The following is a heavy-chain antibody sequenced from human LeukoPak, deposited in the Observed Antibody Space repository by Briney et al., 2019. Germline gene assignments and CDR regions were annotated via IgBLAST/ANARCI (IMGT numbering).Heavy chain of an antibody. Sequence: PSETLSLTCTVSGGSISSGSYYWSWIRQPAGTGLEWIGRIYTSGSTSYNPSLKSRVTMSLDASKNQFSLELNSVTPADTAVYYCARGGNYWPQWWFDPWGRGTLVSVSS. CDR2: IYTSGST. V-gene: IGHV4-61*02. D-gene: IGHD1-26*01. CDR3: ARGGNYWPQWWFDP. CDR1: GGSISSGSYY. J-gene: IGHJ5*02.